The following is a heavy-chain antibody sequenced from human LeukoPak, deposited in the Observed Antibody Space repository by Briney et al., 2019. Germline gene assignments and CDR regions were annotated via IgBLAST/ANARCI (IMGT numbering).Heavy chain of an antibody. Sequence: GGSLTLSCAVSGFIVSTYHMNWVRQAPGKGLEWVSSISSSSSYIYYADSVKGRFTISRDNAKNSLYLQMNSLRAEDTAVYYCARVTEAPYYFDYWGQGTLVTVSS. CDR3: ARVTEAPYYFDY. J-gene: IGHJ4*02. V-gene: IGHV3-21*01. CDR2: ISSSSSYI. CDR1: GFIVSTYH.